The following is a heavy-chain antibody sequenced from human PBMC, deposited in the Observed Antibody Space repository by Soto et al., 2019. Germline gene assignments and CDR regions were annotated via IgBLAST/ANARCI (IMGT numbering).Heavy chain of an antibody. CDR3: AADIYDILTAYQPNWFDP. J-gene: IGHJ5*02. D-gene: IGHD3-9*01. V-gene: IGHV1-58*02. Sequence: SVKVSCKASGFTFSSSAMQWVRQASGQRLEWIGWIVVGSDNTNYAQKFHERVTITRDMSTSTVYMELSSLRSEDTAVYYCAADIYDILTAYQPNWFDPWGQGPWSPSPQ. CDR1: GFTFSSSA. CDR2: IVVGSDNT.